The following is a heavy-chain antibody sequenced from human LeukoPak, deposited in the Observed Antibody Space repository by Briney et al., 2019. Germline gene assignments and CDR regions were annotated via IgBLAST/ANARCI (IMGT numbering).Heavy chain of an antibody. D-gene: IGHD6-19*01. CDR3: ARDLYSSGPGWFDP. J-gene: IGHJ5*02. CDR1: GGSFSGYY. V-gene: IGHV4-34*01. CDR2: INHSGST. Sequence: PSETLSLTCAVYGGSFSGYYWGWIRQPPGKGLEWIGEINHSGSTNYNPSLKSRVTISVDTSKNQFSLKLSSVTAADTAVYYCARDLYSSGPGWFDPWGQGTLVTVSS.